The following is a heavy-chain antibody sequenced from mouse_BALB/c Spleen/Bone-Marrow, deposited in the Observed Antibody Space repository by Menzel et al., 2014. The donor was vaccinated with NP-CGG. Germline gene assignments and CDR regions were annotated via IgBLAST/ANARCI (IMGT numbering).Heavy chain of an antibody. Sequence: QFHLQQSGAELVKPGASVKLSCNASGYTFTSFWMHWVKQRLGQGLEWIGEINPSNGLTNYNEKFKSKVTLTVDKSSSTAYMQHSSLTSDDTAVYNCARRTSTIVATEYWGQGPTPTDSS. D-gene: IGHD1-1*01. CDR2: INPSNGLT. CDR3: ARRTSTIVATEY. CDR1: GYTFTSFW. V-gene: IGHV1S81*02. J-gene: IGHJ2*01.